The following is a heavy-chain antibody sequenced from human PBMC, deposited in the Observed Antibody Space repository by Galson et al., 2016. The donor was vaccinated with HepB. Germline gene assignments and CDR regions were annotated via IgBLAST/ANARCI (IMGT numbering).Heavy chain of an antibody. D-gene: IGHD6-6*01. Sequence: SCKASGYTFTTYDINWVRQATGQGLEWMGWMNPDSGDTGYAQKFQGRVTMTRDTSTTTAYMELSSLGSEDTAVYYCASGPRFSTSSHDHWGQGTLVTGSS. CDR3: ASGPRFSTSSHDH. CDR1: GYTFTTYD. V-gene: IGHV1-8*02. J-gene: IGHJ4*02. CDR2: MNPDSGDT.